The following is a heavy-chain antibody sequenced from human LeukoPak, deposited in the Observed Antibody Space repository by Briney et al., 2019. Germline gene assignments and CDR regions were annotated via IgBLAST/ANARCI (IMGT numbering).Heavy chain of an antibody. V-gene: IGHV4-61*02. J-gene: IGHJ5*02. Sequence: SQTLSLTCTVSGDSISSGDYYWSWIRQPAVKGLEWIGRISSSGSTNYNPSLKSRVTISVDTSKNQFSLKLSSVTAADTAVYYCARVAYGSSWFDPWGQGTLVTVSS. D-gene: IGHD1-14*01. CDR3: ARVAYGSSWFDP. CDR2: ISSSGST. CDR1: GDSISSGDYY.